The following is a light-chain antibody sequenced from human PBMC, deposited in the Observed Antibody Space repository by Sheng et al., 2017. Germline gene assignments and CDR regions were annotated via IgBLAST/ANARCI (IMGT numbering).Light chain of an antibody. J-gene: IGLJ2*01. CDR3: AAWDDSLSGVV. Sequence: QPVLTQPPSASGTPGQRVTIPCSGSSSNIGSNYVYWYQHLPGTAPKLLIYRHNQRASGVPDRFSGSKSGTSASLAITGLRSDDEADYYCAAWDDSLSGVVFGGGTKLTVL. CDR1: SSNIGSNY. CDR2: RHN. V-gene: IGLV1-47*01.